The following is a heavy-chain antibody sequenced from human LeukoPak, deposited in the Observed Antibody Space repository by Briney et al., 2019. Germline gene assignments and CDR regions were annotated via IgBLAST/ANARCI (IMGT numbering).Heavy chain of an antibody. CDR2: IYYSGST. J-gene: IGHJ3*02. CDR3: ARYIVSYPHDAFDI. CDR1: GGSISSYY. V-gene: IGHV4-59*01. Sequence: PSETLSLTCTVSGGSISSYYWSWIRQPPGKGLEWIGYIYYSGSTSYNPSLKSRVTISVDTSKKQFSLKLSSVTAADTAFYYCARYIVSYPHDAFDIWGQGTMITVSS. D-gene: IGHD1-26*01.